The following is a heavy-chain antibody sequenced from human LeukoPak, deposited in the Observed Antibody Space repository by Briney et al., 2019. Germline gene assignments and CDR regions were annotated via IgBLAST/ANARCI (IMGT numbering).Heavy chain of an antibody. CDR2: IKSKTDGGTT. CDR3: TTEVPSRTNFDY. V-gene: IGHV3-15*01. Sequence: GGSLRLSCAASGFTFSNAWMSWVRQAPGKRLEWVGRIKSKTDGGTTDYAAPVKGRFTISRDDSKNTLYLQMNSLKTEDTAVYYCTTEVPSRTNFDYWGQGTLVTVSS. J-gene: IGHJ4*02. CDR1: GFTFSNAW.